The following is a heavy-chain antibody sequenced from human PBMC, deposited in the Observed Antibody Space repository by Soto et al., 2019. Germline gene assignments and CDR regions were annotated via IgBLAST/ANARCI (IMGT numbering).Heavy chain of an antibody. CDR1: GFTFSNYW. Sequence: GGSLRLSCAASGFTFSNYWMSWVRQAPGKGLEWVANIKQGGSEKSYVDSVKGRFTISRDNAQNSLQLQMNSLRAEDTAIYFCARVVYGNGWIFEHWGQGTLVTVSS. J-gene: IGHJ4*01. D-gene: IGHD6-19*01. CDR3: ARVVYGNGWIFEH. V-gene: IGHV3-7*01. CDR2: IKQGGSEK.